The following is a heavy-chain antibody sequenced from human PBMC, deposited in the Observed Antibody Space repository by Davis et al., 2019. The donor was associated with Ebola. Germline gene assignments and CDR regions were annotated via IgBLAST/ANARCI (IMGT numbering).Heavy chain of an antibody. J-gene: IGHJ1*01. Sequence: LSLTCAASGFTFSSYGMHWVRQAPGKGLEWVAFIRYDGSNKYYADSVKGRFTISRDNSKNTLYLQMNSLRAEDTAVYYCAKLPWTGEYFQHWGQGTLVTVSS. V-gene: IGHV3-30*02. D-gene: IGHD3/OR15-3a*01. CDR2: IRYDGSNK. CDR1: GFTFSSYG. CDR3: AKLPWTGEYFQH.